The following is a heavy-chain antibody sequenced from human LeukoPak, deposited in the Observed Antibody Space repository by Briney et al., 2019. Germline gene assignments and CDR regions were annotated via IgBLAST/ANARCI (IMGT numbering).Heavy chain of an antibody. CDR2: IIPMYGTV. J-gene: IGHJ5*02. CDR3: ARMKRPVLYSCFDR. V-gene: IGHV1-69*13. Sequence: GASVKVSCKALGDTFSNYAISWVRQAPGQGHEWMGGIIPMYGTVNYAQKFQDRVTITADESTNTAYMELTSLRFEDTAVYYCARMKRPVLYSCFDRWGQGTLVTVSS. CDR1: GDTFSNYA.